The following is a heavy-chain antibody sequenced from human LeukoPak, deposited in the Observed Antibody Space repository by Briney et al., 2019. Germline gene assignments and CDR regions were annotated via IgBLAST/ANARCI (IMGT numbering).Heavy chain of an antibody. CDR2: ISSSSRNI. J-gene: IGHJ4*02. Sequence: GSLRLSCAASGFTFSSYSMNWVRQAPGKGLEWVSSISSSSRNIYYADSVQGRFTISRDNAKNSLYLQMNSLRAEDTAVYYCAKSRIPKYCSGGSCYLYYFDYWGQGTLVTVSS. CDR3: AKSRIPKYCSGGSCYLYYFDY. V-gene: IGHV3-21*01. D-gene: IGHD2-15*01. CDR1: GFTFSSYS.